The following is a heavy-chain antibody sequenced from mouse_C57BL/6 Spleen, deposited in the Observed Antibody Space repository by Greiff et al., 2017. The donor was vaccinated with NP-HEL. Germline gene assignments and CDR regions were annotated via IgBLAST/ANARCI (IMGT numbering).Heavy chain of an antibody. CDR1: GYTFTSYW. D-gene: IGHD1-1*01. V-gene: IGHV1-53*01. CDR2: INPSNGGT. J-gene: IGHJ1*03. CDR3: AHYYGSSTYWYFDV. Sequence: QFQLQQSGTELVKPGASVKLSCKASGYTFTSYWMHWVKQRPGQGLEWIGNINPSNGGTNYNEKFKSKATLTVDKSSSTAYMQLSSLTSEDSAVYYCAHYYGSSTYWYFDVWGTGTTVTVSS.